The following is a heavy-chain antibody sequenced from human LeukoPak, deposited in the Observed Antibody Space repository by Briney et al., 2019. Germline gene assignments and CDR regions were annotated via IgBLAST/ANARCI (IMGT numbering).Heavy chain of an antibody. CDR2: IRFDGSNK. CDR3: AKVTSPYYYYMDV. J-gene: IGHJ6*03. V-gene: IGHV3-30*02. Sequence: PGGSLRLSCAASGFTFSSYGMHWVRQAPGKGLEWVGFIRFDGSNKFYADSVKGRFTISRDNSKNMLYLQMNSLRGEETAVYYCAKVTSPYYYYMDVWGKGTTVTVSS. CDR1: GFTFSSYG.